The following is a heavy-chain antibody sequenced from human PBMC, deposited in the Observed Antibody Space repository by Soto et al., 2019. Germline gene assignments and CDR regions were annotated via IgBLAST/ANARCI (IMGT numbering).Heavy chain of an antibody. J-gene: IGHJ6*03. CDR2: IYYSGST. Sequence: SSETLSLTCTVSGGSISSYYWSWIRQPPGKGLEWIGYIYYSGSTNYNPSLKSRVTISVDTSKNQFSLKLSSVTAADTAVYYCASSPIYYDILRGYYYYYMDVWGKGTTVTVSS. CDR1: GGSISSYY. V-gene: IGHV4-59*08. CDR3: ASSPIYYDILRGYYYYYMDV. D-gene: IGHD3-9*01.